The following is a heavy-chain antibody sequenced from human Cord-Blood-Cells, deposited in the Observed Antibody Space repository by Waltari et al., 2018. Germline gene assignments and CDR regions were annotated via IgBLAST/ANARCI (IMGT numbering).Heavy chain of an antibody. Sequence: QVQLVQSGAEVKKPGSSVKVSCQAYGGTFSSYAISWVRQVPGPGLEWMGGSIPIFGTANYAQKFQGRVTITADESTSTAYMELSSLRSEDTAVYYCARDPEDYYYDSSGYYDYWGQGTLVTVSS. D-gene: IGHD3-22*01. CDR1: GGTFSSYA. J-gene: IGHJ4*02. CDR2: SIPIFGTA. CDR3: ARDPEDYYYDSSGYYDY. V-gene: IGHV1-69*01.